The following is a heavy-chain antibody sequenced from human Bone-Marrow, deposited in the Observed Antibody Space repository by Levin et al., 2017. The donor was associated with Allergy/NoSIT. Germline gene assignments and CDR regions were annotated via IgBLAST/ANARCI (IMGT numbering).Heavy chain of an antibody. CDR1: GYTFTSYY. CDR2: INPSGGST. CDR3: ARDGLNWNYYYGMDV. J-gene: IGHJ6*02. Sequence: ASVKVSCKASGYTFTSYYMHWVRQAPGQGLEWMGIINPSGGSTSYAQKFQGRVTMTRDTSTSTVYMELSSLRSEDTAVYYCARDGLNWNYYYGMDVWGQGTTVTVSS. D-gene: IGHD1-20*01. V-gene: IGHV1-46*01.